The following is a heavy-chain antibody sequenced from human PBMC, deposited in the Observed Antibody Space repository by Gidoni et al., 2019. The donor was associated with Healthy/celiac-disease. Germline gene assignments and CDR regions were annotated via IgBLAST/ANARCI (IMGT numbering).Heavy chain of an antibody. D-gene: IGHD3-10*01. CDR1: GFTFSRYW. V-gene: IGHV3-7*01. CDR2: IKQDGSEK. CDR3: AGFYGSGAPSDY. J-gene: IGHJ4*02. Sequence: EVQLVESGGGLVQPGGSLRLTCPASGFTFSRYWMSWVRQAPGKGLEWVADIKQDGSEKYYVDPVKARFTIPRDNATNSLYLQMNSLRDEDTAVYYCAGFYGSGAPSDYWGQGTLVTVSS.